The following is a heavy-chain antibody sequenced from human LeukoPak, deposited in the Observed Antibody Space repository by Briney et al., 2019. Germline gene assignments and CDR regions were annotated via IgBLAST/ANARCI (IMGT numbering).Heavy chain of an antibody. D-gene: IGHD6-19*01. CDR2: IYYSGST. CDR3: ARHSLLKGWLVEFNYFDY. J-gene: IGHJ4*02. V-gene: IGHV4-59*08. Sequence: SGTLSLTCTVSGGSISSYYWSWIRQPPGKGLEWIGYIYYSGSTNYNPSLKSRVTISVDTSKNQFSLKLSSVTAADTAVYYCARHSLLKGWLVEFNYFDYWGQGTLVTVSS. CDR1: GGSISSYY.